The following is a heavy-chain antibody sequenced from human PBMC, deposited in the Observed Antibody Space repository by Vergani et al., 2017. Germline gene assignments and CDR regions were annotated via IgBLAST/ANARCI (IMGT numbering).Heavy chain of an antibody. CDR3: ARGMNTETTDLDGFDI. V-gene: IGHV3-66*02. Sequence: LVESGGGLVQPGGSLRLSCAASSFSVSSHYMTWVRQAPGKGLEWVSTINIGGRTSYADSVKGRLTLTRDDTRNTLHLQINSLRPEDTAVYYCARGMNTETTDLDGFDIWGGGRMVSVSS. D-gene: IGHD4-17*01. CDR2: INIGGRT. CDR1: SFSVSSHY. J-gene: IGHJ3*02.